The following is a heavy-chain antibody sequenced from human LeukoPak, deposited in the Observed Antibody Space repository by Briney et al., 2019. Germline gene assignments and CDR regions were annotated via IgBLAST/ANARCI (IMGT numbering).Heavy chain of an antibody. J-gene: IGHJ3*02. D-gene: IGHD5-18*01. CDR3: AKRGYSYGNYAFDI. CDR2: ISAYNGNT. V-gene: IGHV1-18*01. Sequence: ASVKVSCKASGYTFTSYGISWVRQAPGQGLEWMGWISAYNGNTNYAQKLQGRVTMTTDTSTSTAYMELRSLRSDDTAVYYCAKRGYSYGNYAFDIWGQGTMVTVSS. CDR1: GYTFTSYG.